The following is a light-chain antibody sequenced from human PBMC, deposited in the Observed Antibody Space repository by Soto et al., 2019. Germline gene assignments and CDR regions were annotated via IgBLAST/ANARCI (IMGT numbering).Light chain of an antibody. CDR3: QQYYTTPIT. CDR2: WAS. Sequence: DIVMTQSPDSLAVSLGERATINCKSSLSLLYSSNNKNSLAWYQQKPGQAPKLLIYWASTRESGVPDRFSGSGSGTDFTLTISSLQAEDVAVYYCQQYYTTPITFGQGTRLEIK. J-gene: IGKJ5*01. V-gene: IGKV4-1*01. CDR1: LSLLYSSNNKNS.